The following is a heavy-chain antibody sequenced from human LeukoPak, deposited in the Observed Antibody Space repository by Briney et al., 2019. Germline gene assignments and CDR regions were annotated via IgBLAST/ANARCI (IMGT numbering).Heavy chain of an antibody. CDR2: IDPNSGGT. V-gene: IGHV1-2*04. CDR3: ARAPYYYYYGMDV. J-gene: IGHJ6*04. CDR1: GYTFTGYY. Sequence: ASVKVSCKASGYTFTGYYMHWVRQAPGQGLEWMGWIDPNSGGTNYAQKFQGWVTMTRDTSISTAYMELSRLRSDDTAVYYCARAPYYYYYGMDVWGKGTTVTVSS.